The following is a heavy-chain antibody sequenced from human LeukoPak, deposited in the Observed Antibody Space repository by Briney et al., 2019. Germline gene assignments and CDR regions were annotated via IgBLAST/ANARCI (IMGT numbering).Heavy chain of an antibody. CDR3: ARRAVTTRAVDY. D-gene: IGHD4-17*01. CDR2: TSYDGSNK. CDR1: GLTFSSYA. V-gene: IGHV3-30-3*01. Sequence: GRSLSLSCAASGLTFSSYAMHWVRQAPGKGLEWVAVTSYDGSNKSYADSVKGRFTISRDNSKNTLYLQMNSLRAEDTAVYYCARRAVTTRAVDYWGQGTLVTVSS. J-gene: IGHJ4*02.